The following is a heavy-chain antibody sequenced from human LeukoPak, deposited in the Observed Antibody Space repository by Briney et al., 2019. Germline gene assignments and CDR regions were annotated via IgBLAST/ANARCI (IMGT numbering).Heavy chain of an antibody. J-gene: IGHJ4*02. V-gene: IGHV5-51*01. Sequence: GESLKISCKGSGYSFTSYWIGWVRQMPGKGLEWMGIIYPGDSDTRYSPSFQGQVTISADKSISTAYLQWSSLKASGTAMYYCARHLGDDILTGYFHYWGQGTLVTVSS. CDR3: ARHLGDDILTGYFHY. D-gene: IGHD3-9*01. CDR1: GYSFTSYW. CDR2: IYPGDSDT.